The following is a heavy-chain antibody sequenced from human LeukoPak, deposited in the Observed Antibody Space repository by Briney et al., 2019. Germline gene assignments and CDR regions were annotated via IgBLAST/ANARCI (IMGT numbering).Heavy chain of an antibody. CDR1: GFTFSSYA. D-gene: IGHD5-12*01. CDR3: AKDSRLTYYFDY. J-gene: IGHJ4*02. CDR2: ISGSGGST. Sequence: GGSLRLSCAASGFTFSSYAMSWVRQAPGKGLEWVSAISGSGGSTYYADSVKGRFTTSRDNSKNTLYLQMNSLRAEDTAVYYCAKDSRLTYYFDYWGQGTLVTVSS. V-gene: IGHV3-23*01.